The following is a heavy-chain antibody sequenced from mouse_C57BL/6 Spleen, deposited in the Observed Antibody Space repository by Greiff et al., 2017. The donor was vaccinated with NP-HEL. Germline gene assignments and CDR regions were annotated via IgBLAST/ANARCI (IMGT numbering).Heavy chain of an antibody. Sequence: VKLQQPGAELVRPGSSVKLSCKASGYTFTSYWMHWVKQRPIQGLEWIGNIDPSDSETHYNQKFKDKATLTVDKSSSTAYMQLSSLTSEDSAVYYCARGGGSGYGDYWGQGTTLTVSS. V-gene: IGHV1-52*01. CDR1: GYTFTSYW. CDR3: ARGGGSGYGDY. J-gene: IGHJ2*01. CDR2: IDPSDSET. D-gene: IGHD3-2*02.